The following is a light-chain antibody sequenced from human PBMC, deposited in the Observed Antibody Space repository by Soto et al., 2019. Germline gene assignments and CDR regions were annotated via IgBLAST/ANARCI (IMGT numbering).Light chain of an antibody. Sequence: QSVLTQPRSVSASPGQSVAISCTGTSSDVGGYNYVSWYQQHPGKVPKLMIYDVSKRPSGVPDRFSGSKSGNTASLTISGLQAEDEADYYCCSYAGGPYVFGTGTKVTVL. CDR3: CSYAGGPYV. CDR1: SSDVGGYNY. V-gene: IGLV2-11*01. CDR2: DVS. J-gene: IGLJ1*01.